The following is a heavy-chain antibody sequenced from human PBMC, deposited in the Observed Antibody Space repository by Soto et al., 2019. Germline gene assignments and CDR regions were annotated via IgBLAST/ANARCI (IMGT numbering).Heavy chain of an antibody. D-gene: IGHD4-17*01. CDR1: GFSLSTSGVG. Sequence: QITLKESGPTLVKPTQTLTLTCTFSGFSLSTSGVGVGWIRQPPEKALEWLALIYWDDDKSYRPSLKSRLTISKDTSKNQVVLTMTNMDPVDTATYYCARTRVTTVDFYFDYWGQGTLVTVSS. V-gene: IGHV2-5*02. CDR3: ARTRVTTVDFYFDY. J-gene: IGHJ4*02. CDR2: IYWDDDK.